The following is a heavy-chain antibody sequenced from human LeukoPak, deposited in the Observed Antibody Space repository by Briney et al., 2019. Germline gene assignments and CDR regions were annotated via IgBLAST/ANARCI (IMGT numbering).Heavy chain of an antibody. D-gene: IGHD5-18*01. V-gene: IGHV4-59*01. CDR1: GGSISSYF. Sequence: SETLSLTCTVPGGSISSYFWSWIRQPPGKGLEWIGFIYYTGSTNYNLSLMSRATLSLDTSKDQFSLNLSSVTAADTAVYYCARSERGYSYGWYDYWGQGTLVTVSS. J-gene: IGHJ4*02. CDR2: IYYTGST. CDR3: ARSERGYSYGWYDY.